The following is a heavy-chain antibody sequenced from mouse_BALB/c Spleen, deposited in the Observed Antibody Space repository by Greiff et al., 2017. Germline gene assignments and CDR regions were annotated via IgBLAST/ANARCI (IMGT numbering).Heavy chain of an antibody. V-gene: IGHV1S127*01. CDR1: GYTFTSYW. Sequence: QVQLQQPGAELVKPGASVKMSCKASGYTFTSYWMHWVKQRPGQGLEWIGVIDPSDSYTSYNQKFKGKATLTVDTSSSTAYMQLSSLTSEDSAVYYCTRRYYGSSYLNYYAMDYWGQGTSVTVSS. CDR3: TRRYYGSSYLNYYAMDY. CDR2: IDPSDSYT. D-gene: IGHD1-1*01. J-gene: IGHJ4*01.